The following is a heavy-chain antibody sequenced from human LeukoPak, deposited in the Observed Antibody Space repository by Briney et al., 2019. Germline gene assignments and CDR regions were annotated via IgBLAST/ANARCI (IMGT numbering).Heavy chain of an antibody. V-gene: IGHV1-69*02. J-gene: IGHJ4*02. CDR3: ARAPNILERYFDY. D-gene: IGHD1-1*01. CDR1: GGTFSSYT. Sequence: GASVKVSCKASGGTFSSYTISWVRQAPGQGLEWMGRIIPTLGIANYAQKFQGRVTITADKSMSTAYMELSSLRSEDTAVYYCARAPNILERYFDYWGQGTLVTVSS. CDR2: IIPTLGIA.